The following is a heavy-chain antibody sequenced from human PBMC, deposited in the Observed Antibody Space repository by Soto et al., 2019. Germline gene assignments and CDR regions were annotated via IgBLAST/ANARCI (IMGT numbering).Heavy chain of an antibody. CDR3: AKGGRQWLVTSDFNY. Sequence: GGSLRLSCAASVFTFNSYAVHWVRQAPGKGLEWVAVVSHDGRNTHYADSVKGRFTISRDSSKNTVSLEMTSLRAEDTAVYYCAKGGRQWLVTSDFNYWGQGALVTVSS. J-gene: IGHJ4*02. CDR1: VFTFNSYA. D-gene: IGHD6-19*01. CDR2: VSHDGRNT. V-gene: IGHV3-30*18.